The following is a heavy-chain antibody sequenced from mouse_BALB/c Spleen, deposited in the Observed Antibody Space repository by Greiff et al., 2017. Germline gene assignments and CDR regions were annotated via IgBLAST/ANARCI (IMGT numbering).Heavy chain of an antibody. V-gene: IGHV1S81*02. CDR2: INPSNGRT. J-gene: IGHJ4*01. CDR3: ARKWYYAMDY. Sequence: QVQLQQPGAELVKPGASVKLSCKASGYTFTSYWMHWVKQRPGQGLEWIGEINPSNGRTNYNEKFKSKATLTVDKSSSTAYMQLSSLTSEDSAVYYCARKWYYAMDYWGQGTSVTLSS. CDR1: GYTFTSYW.